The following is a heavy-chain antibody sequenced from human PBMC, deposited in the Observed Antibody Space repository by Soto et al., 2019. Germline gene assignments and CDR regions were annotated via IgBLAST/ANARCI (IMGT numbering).Heavy chain of an antibody. CDR1: GGTFSSYT. J-gene: IGHJ4*02. Sequence: ASVKVSCKASGGTFSSYTISWVRQAPGQGLEWMGRIIPILGIANYAQKFQGRVTITADKSTSTAYMELSSLRSEDTAVYYCARGDSSSWYVESLGYWGQGTLVTVSS. CDR3: ARGDSSSWYVESLGY. CDR2: IIPILGIA. D-gene: IGHD6-13*01. V-gene: IGHV1-69*02.